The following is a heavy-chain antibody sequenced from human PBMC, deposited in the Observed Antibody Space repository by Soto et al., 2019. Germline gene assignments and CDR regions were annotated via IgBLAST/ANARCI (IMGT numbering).Heavy chain of an antibody. CDR2: IYYSGTT. CDR3: ASSANTAVVRGAFDI. D-gene: IGHD5-18*01. J-gene: IGHJ3*02. Sequence: QVQLHESGPGLVKPSQTLSLTCAVSGGSISSGGYYWTWIRQHPGKGLEWIGFIYYSGTTHYNPSLKSRLSISVDISKNHFSLNLSSVTAADTAVYYCASSANTAVVRGAFDIWGQGTLVTVSS. V-gene: IGHV4-31*11. CDR1: GGSISSGGYY.